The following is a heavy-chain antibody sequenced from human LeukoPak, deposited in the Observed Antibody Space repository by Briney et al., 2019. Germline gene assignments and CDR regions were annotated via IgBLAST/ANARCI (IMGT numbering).Heavy chain of an antibody. CDR3: ARGWLAETTVVTPYNY. Sequence: ASVKVSCKASGGTFSSYAISWVRQAPGQGLERMGGIIPIFGKANYAQKFQGRVTITAVESMSTAYMELSSLRSEDTAVYYCARGWLAETTVVTPYNYWGQGTLVTVSS. J-gene: IGHJ4*02. D-gene: IGHD4-23*01. CDR1: GGTFSSYA. CDR2: IIPIFGKA. V-gene: IGHV1-69*13.